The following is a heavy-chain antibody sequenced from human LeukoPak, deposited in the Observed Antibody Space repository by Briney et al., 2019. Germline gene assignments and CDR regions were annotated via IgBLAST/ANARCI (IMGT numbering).Heavy chain of an antibody. J-gene: IGHJ5*02. CDR2: ISYDGSNK. CDR3: ARERVVEVVVVPAEFWFDP. D-gene: IGHD2-2*01. Sequence: GRSLRLSCAASGFTFSSYAMHWVRQAPGKGLEWVAVISYDGSNKYYADSVKGRFTISRDNSKNTLYLQMNSLRAEDTAVYYCARERVVEVVVVPAEFWFDPWSQGTLVTVSS. V-gene: IGHV3-30-3*01. CDR1: GFTFSSYA.